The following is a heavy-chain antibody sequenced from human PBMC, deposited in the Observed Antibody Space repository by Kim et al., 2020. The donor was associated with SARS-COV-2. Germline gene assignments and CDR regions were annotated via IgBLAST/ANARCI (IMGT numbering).Heavy chain of an antibody. V-gene: IGHV3-48*02. J-gene: IGHJ4*02. CDR3: ARVNGRYSSSWYDDY. CDR1: GFTFSSYS. CDR2: ISSSSSTI. D-gene: IGHD6-13*01. Sequence: GGSLRLSCAASGFTFSSYSMNWVRQAPGKGLEWVSYISSSSSTIYYADSVKGRFTISRDNAKNSLYLQMNSLRDEDTAVYYCARVNGRYSSSWYDDYWGQGTLVTVSS.